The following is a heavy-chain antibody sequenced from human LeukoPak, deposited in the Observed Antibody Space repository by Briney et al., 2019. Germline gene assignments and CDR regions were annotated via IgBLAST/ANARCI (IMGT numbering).Heavy chain of an antibody. Sequence: GESLKISCKGSGYSFTSYWIGWVRQMPGKGLEWMGMIYPGDSDTRYSPSFQGQVTISADKSITTGYLQWSSLKASDIAMYYCARAWGSQLYFDYWGQGTLVTVSS. CDR2: IYPGDSDT. V-gene: IGHV5-51*01. CDR1: GYSFTSYW. J-gene: IGHJ4*02. D-gene: IGHD7-27*01. CDR3: ARAWGSQLYFDY.